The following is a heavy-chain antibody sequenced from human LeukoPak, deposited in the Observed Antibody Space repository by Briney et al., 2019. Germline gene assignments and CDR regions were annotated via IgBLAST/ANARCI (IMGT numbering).Heavy chain of an antibody. J-gene: IGHJ4*02. CDR3: ARVEGSAATFDD. CDR2: ISPYSGGT. CDR1: GYTFSAYY. Sequence: ASVKVSCKASGYTFSAYYVYWVRQAPGQVLEWMGWISPYSGGTRYAQKSQGRVTLTSDTSISTAYLELTGLRSDDTAVYYCARVEGSAATFDDWGQGTLVTVSS. D-gene: IGHD3-10*01. V-gene: IGHV1-2*02.